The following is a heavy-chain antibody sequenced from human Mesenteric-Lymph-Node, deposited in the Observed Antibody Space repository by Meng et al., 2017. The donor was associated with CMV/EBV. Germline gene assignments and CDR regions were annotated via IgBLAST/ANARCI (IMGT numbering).Heavy chain of an antibody. V-gene: IGHV1-2*02. Sequence: AAVKVSCKTSGYTFTGYQIHWVRQAPGQGLEWTGWINPNSNVTNYAQKFQGRLTMTRDTSIGTAYMELSRLRSDDAAVYYCARVGTIFGVAVCLGNWGQGTLVTVSS. CDR3: ARVGTIFGVAVCLGN. CDR2: INPNSNVT. J-gene: IGHJ4*02. CDR1: GYTFTGYQ. D-gene: IGHD3-3*01.